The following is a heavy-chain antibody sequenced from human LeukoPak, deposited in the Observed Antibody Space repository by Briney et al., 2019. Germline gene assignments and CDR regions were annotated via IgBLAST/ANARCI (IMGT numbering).Heavy chain of an antibody. Sequence: GASVKVSCKASGYTFTSYYMHWVRQAPGQGLEWMGIINPSGGSTSCPQKFQGRVTMTRDTSTSTVYMELSSLRSEDTAVYYCARAIAVAGTCFDYWGQGTLVTVSS. V-gene: IGHV1-46*01. J-gene: IGHJ4*02. CDR3: ARAIAVAGTCFDY. D-gene: IGHD6-19*01. CDR1: GYTFTSYY. CDR2: INPSGGST.